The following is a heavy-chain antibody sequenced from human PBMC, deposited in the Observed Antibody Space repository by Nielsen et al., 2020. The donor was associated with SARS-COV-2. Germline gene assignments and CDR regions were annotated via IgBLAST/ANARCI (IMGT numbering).Heavy chain of an antibody. V-gene: IGHV4-34*01. J-gene: IGHJ6*02. Sequence: SETLSLTCAVSGGSFTAYYWSWIRQPPGKGLEWIGEINHTGDTNNNPSLRSRVTVSRDTSKNQFSLKLSSVTAADTAVYYCARVSAYGDFGLDVWGQGTTVSVSS. CDR2: INHTGDT. CDR1: GGSFTAYY. CDR3: ARVSAYGDFGLDV. D-gene: IGHD4-17*01.